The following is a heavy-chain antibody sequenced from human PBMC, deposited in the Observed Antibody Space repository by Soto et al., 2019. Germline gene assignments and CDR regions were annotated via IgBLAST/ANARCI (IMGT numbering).Heavy chain of an antibody. CDR2: ISCDGSSK. J-gene: IGHJ4*02. Sequence: VQLVESGGGLVQPGGSLKLSCAASGFTFSNYALHWVRQAPGKGLEWVTIISCDGSSKYYADSVKGRFTISRDNSKNTLYLQMNSLRAEDTAVYYCARDQNCYGSGSYYYWGQGNLVTVSS. V-gene: IGHV3-30-3*01. D-gene: IGHD3-10*01. CDR3: ARDQNCYGSGSYYY. CDR1: GFTFSNYA.